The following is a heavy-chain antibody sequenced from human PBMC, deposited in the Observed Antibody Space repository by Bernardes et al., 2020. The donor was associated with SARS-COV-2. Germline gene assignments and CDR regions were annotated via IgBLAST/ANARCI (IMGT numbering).Heavy chain of an antibody. CDR1: GFIFSTYA. CDR2: ISSDGGTT. D-gene: IGHD2-21*01. V-gene: IGHV3-64D*08. Sequence: GGSLRLSCSASGFIFSTYAMHWLRQAPGKGLEYVSVISSDGGTTYYADSVKSRFTISRDNSKNTLYLQMSSLRAEDTGVYYCVRDWGGGGRWGQGALVTVSS. J-gene: IGHJ4*02. CDR3: VRDWGGGGR.